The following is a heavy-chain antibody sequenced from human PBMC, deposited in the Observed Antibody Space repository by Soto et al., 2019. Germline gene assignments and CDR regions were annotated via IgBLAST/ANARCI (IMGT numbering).Heavy chain of an antibody. D-gene: IGHD3-10*02. CDR2: ISYSGST. V-gene: IGHV4-39*01. J-gene: IGHJ6*02. Sequence: SETLSLTCTVSGGSISSDSYYWGWIRQSPEKGLEWIASISYSGSTYYNPTLKSRLIISVDTSKSQFSLKLSSVTAADTAVYYCARFRSVRVRGLRDVWGQGTTVTVSS. CDR1: GGSISSDSYY. CDR3: ARFRSVRVRGLRDV.